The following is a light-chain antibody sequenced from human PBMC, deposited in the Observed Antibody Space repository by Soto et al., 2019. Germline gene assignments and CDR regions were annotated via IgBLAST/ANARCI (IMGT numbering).Light chain of an antibody. CDR1: GSNIGLNY. CDR2: SNN. Sequence: QSVLTQPPSASGAPGQRVTFSCSGSGSNIGLNYVYWYQQLPGTAPKLLIYSNNQRPSGVPDRFSGSKSGTSASLAISGLRSEDEADYYCAAWDDTLSGPVFGGGTSSPS. CDR3: AAWDDTLSGPV. J-gene: IGLJ3*02. V-gene: IGLV1-47*02.